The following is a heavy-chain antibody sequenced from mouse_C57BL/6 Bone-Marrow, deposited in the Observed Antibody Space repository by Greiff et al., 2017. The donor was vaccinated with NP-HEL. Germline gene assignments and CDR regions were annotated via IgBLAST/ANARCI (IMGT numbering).Heavy chain of an antibody. D-gene: IGHD1-1*01. CDR2: IFPGSGST. Sequence: VKLMESGPELVKPGASVKISCKASGYTFTDYYINWVKQRPGQGLEWIGWIFPGSGSTYYNEKFKGKATLTVDKSSSTAYMLLSSLTSEDSAVYFCARDFPNYYGGYWGQGTTLTVSS. V-gene: IGHV1-75*01. CDR3: ARDFPNYYGGY. CDR1: GYTFTDYY. J-gene: IGHJ2*01.